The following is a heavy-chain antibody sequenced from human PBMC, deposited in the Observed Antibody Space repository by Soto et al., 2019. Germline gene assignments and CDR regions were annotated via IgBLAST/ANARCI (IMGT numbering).Heavy chain of an antibody. Sequence: SVKVSCKAAGGTFSSYAISWVRQAPGQGLEWMGGIIPIFGTANYAQKFQGRVTITADKSTSTAYMELSSLRSEDTAVYYCARHQGTLQLRFNYWGQGTLVTVYS. CDR1: GGTFSSYA. CDR3: ARHQGTLQLRFNY. J-gene: IGHJ4*02. D-gene: IGHD5-18*01. CDR2: IIPIFGTA. V-gene: IGHV1-69*06.